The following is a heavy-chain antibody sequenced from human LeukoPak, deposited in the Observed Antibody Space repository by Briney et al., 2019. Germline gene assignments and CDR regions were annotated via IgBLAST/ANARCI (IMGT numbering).Heavy chain of an antibody. CDR1: GYTFTGYY. D-gene: IGHD3-10*01. J-gene: IGHJ4*02. Sequence: ASVKVSCKASGYTFTGYYMHWVQQAPGQGLEWMGWINPNSGGTNYAQKFQGRVTMTRDTSISTAYMELSRLRSDDTAVYYCARVPHMVRGDWSFDYWGQGTLVTVSS. V-gene: IGHV1-2*02. CDR3: ARVPHMVRGDWSFDY. CDR2: INPNSGGT.